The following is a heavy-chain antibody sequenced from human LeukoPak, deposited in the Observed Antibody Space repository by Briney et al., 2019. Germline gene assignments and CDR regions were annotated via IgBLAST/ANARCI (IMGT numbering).Heavy chain of an antibody. CDR2: IRNKANGGTA. CDR3: SRAYSTGWLGINDY. J-gene: IGHJ4*02. D-gene: IGHD6-19*01. CDR1: GFTFSDYA. Sequence: GRSLRLSCTASGFTFSDYAMSWVRQAPGKGLEWVGFIRNKANGGTADCAASVKGRFTISGDDSKTIAYLQMNSLKTEDTAVYYCSRAYSTGWLGINDYWGQGALVTVSS. V-gene: IGHV3-49*04.